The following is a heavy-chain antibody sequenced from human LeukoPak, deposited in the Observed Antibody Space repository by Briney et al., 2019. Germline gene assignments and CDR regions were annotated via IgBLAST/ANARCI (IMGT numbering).Heavy chain of an antibody. Sequence: PSETLSLTCTVSGGSISTYYWSWLRQPPGRGLAWIGYIHYSGTTNYSPSLKNRVTISLDTSKNQFSLNLSSVTAADTAVYYCARMGGYSGYATHWGQGTLVTVSS. D-gene: IGHD5-12*01. CDR1: GGSISTYY. V-gene: IGHV4-59*08. J-gene: IGHJ4*02. CDR3: ARMGGYSGYATH. CDR2: IHYSGTT.